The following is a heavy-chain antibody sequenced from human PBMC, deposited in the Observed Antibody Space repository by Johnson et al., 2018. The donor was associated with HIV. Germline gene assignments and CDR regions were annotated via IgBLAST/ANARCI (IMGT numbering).Heavy chain of an antibody. CDR3: ARDSRLRTRAVGWADAFDI. CDR2: IKQDGSEK. D-gene: IGHD4-17*01. V-gene: IGHV3-7*01. CDR1: RFTFTSYW. Sequence: VQLVESGGGLVQPGGSLRLSCAASRFTFTSYWMSWVRQAQGKGLEWVANIKQDGSEKYYVGSVKGRFTISRDNAKNSLYLQINSLRAEDTAVYYCARDSRLRTRAVGWADAFDIWGQGTMVSVSS. J-gene: IGHJ3*02.